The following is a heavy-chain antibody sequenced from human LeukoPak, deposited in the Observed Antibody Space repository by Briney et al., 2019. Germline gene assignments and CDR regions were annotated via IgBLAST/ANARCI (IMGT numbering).Heavy chain of an antibody. J-gene: IGHJ4*02. CDR2: ISGSGGNT. Sequence: GSLRLSCAASGFTFNRYNMTWVRQAPGKGLEWVSAISGSGGNTYYADSVKGRFTISRDNSKNTLYLQMNSLRAEDTAVYYCAKDRRAGSYDYWGQGTLVTVSS. CDR1: GFTFNRYN. CDR3: AKDRRAGSYDY. D-gene: IGHD3-10*01. V-gene: IGHV3-23*01.